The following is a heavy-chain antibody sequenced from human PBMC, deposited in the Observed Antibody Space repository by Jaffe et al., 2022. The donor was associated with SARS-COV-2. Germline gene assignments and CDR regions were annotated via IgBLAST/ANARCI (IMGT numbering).Heavy chain of an antibody. Sequence: EVQLVESGGGLIQPGGSLRLSCAASGFTVSSNYMSWVRQAPGKGLEWVSVIYSGGSTYYADSVKGRFTISRDNSKNTLYLQMNSLRAEDTAVYYCARDPDNWNEGGAFDIWGQGTMVTVSS. D-gene: IGHD1-20*01. CDR1: GFTVSSNY. J-gene: IGHJ3*02. CDR3: ARDPDNWNEGGAFDI. CDR2: IYSGGST. V-gene: IGHV3-53*01.